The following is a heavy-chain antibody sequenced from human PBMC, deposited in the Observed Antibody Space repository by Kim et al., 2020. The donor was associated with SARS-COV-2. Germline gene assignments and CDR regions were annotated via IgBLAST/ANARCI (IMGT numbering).Heavy chain of an antibody. V-gene: IGHV3-15*01. CDR1: GFTFSNAW. CDR2: IKSKTDGGTT. D-gene: IGHD1-7*01. J-gene: IGHJ4*02. Sequence: GGSLRLSCAASGFTFSNAWMSWVRQAPGKGLEWVGRIKSKTDGGTTDYAAPVKGRFTISRDDSKNTLYLQMNSLKTEDTAVYYCTTDMELGYSPREVDWGQGTLVTVSS. CDR3: TTDMELGYSPREVD.